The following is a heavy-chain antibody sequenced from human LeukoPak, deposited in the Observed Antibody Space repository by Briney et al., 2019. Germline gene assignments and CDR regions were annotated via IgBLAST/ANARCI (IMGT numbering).Heavy chain of an antibody. CDR1: GFTFSSYG. V-gene: IGHV3-33*01. CDR3: AREMTYYYDSSGHDAFDI. D-gene: IGHD3-22*01. CDR2: IWYDGSNK. Sequence: GGSLRLSCAASGFTFSSYGMHWVRQAPGKGLEWVAVIWYDGSNKYYADSVKGRFTISRDNSKNTLYLQMNSLRAEDTAACYCAREMTYYYDSSGHDAFDIWGQGTMVTVSS. J-gene: IGHJ3*02.